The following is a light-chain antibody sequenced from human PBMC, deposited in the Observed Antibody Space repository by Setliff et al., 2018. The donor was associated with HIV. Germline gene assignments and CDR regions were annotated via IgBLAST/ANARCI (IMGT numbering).Light chain of an antibody. V-gene: IGLV3-1*01. CDR2: EDT. CDR3: QAWDGSTLSYV. Sequence: SYELTQPPSVSVSPGQTASITCSGDELGDKYTCWYQQKPGQAPVLVIYEDTNRPSGIPERFSGSSSGNTATLTISGTQAMDEADYYCQAWDGSTLSYVFGTGTKV. J-gene: IGLJ1*01. CDR1: ELGDKY.